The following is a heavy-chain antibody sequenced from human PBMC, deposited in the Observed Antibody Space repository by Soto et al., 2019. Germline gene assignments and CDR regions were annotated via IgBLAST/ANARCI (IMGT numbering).Heavy chain of an antibody. CDR1: GGTFSRYT. CDR3: ASHFTGVLVLGTSPPGGDNYGWDV. Sequence: QVQLVQSGAEVKKPGSSVKVSCKASGGTFSRYTFTWVRQAPGQGLEWMGRIIPILDIPNYAQNFQGRVTITADQSTSPASVELRSLTSDDTAVYYCASHFTGVLVLGTSPPGGDNYGWDVWGQGTTVTVSS. CDR2: IIPILDIP. D-gene: IGHD2-8*02. J-gene: IGHJ6*02. V-gene: IGHV1-69*02.